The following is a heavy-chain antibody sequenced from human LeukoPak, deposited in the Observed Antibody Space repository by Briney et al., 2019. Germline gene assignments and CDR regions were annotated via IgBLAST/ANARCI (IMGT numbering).Heavy chain of an antibody. CDR3: ARGLIPAAYYYGMDV. V-gene: IGHV3-7*04. Sequence: GGSLRLSCAASGFTFSSYAMSWVRQAPGKGLEWVANIKQDGSEKYYVDSVKGRFTISRDNAKNSLYLQMNSLRAEDTAVYYCARGLIPAAYYYGMDVWGQGTTVTVSS. CDR2: IKQDGSEK. J-gene: IGHJ6*02. CDR1: GFTFSSYA. D-gene: IGHD2-2*01.